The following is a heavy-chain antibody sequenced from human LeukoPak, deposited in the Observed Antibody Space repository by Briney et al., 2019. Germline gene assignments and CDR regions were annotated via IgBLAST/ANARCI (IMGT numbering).Heavy chain of an antibody. J-gene: IGHJ6*01. Sequence: PGGSLRLSCAASGFTFSSYEMNWVRQAPGKGLEWVSYISSSGSTIYYADSVKGRFTISRDNAKNSLYLQMNSLRAEDTAVYYCAELGITMIGGVWGKGTTLSISS. CDR1: GFTFSSYE. CDR2: ISSSGSTI. V-gene: IGHV3-48*03. D-gene: IGHD3-10*02. CDR3: AELGITMIGGV.